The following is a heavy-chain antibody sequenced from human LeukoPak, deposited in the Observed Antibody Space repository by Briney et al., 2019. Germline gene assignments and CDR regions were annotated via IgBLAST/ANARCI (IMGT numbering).Heavy chain of an antibody. Sequence: SETLSLTCTVSGGPISSYYWSWIRQPAGKGLEWIGRIYYSGSTNYNPSLKSRVTISVDTSKNQFSLKLSSVTAADTAVYYCARGRTKGLVTPIDYWSQGTLVTVSS. V-gene: IGHV4-4*07. CDR3: ARGRTKGLVTPIDY. CDR2: IYYSGST. J-gene: IGHJ4*02. D-gene: IGHD3-9*01. CDR1: GGPISSYY.